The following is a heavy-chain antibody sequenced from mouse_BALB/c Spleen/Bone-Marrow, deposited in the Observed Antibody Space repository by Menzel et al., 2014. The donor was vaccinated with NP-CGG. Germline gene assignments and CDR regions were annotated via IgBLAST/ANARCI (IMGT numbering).Heavy chain of an antibody. V-gene: IGHV1-14*01. Sequence: VQLKESGPELVKPGASGKMSCKASGYTFTSYVMHWVKQKPGQGLEWIGYINPYNDGTKYNEKFKGKATLTSDKSSSTAYMELSSLTSEDSAVYYCASPYYRYDALDYWGQGPSVTVSS. CDR1: GYTFTSYV. CDR3: ASPYYRYDALDY. J-gene: IGHJ4*01. CDR2: INPYNDGT. D-gene: IGHD2-14*01.